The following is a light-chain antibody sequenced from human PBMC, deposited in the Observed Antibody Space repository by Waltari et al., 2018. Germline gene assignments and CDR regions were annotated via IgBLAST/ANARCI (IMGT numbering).Light chain of an antibody. Sequence: DIVMTQSPDSLAVSLGERTTINCKSSQSVLYSSNNKNYLAWYQQKTGPPPKLLIYWASTRQSGVPDRFIGSGSATDFTLTITRLQAVDVAVYYCQQYFRTPPTFGQGTKVVIK. V-gene: IGKV4-1*01. CDR1: QSVLYSSNNKNY. J-gene: IGKJ1*01. CDR2: WAS. CDR3: QQYFRTPPT.